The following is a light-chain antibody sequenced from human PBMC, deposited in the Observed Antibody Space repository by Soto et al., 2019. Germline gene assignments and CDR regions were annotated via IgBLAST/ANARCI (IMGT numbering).Light chain of an antibody. J-gene: IGKJ1*01. Sequence: EIVLTQSPGTLSLSPGERATLSCRASQSVSSSYLAWYKQKPSQAPRLLIYGTSSMATAIPDWFSCSGSGTDFTLTISRLEPEDFAVYYCQQYGSSSWTFGQGTKVDIK. CDR2: GTS. CDR1: QSVSSSY. V-gene: IGKV3-20*01. CDR3: QQYGSSSWT.